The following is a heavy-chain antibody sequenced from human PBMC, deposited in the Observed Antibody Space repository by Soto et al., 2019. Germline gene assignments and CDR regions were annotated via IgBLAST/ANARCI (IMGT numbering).Heavy chain of an antibody. J-gene: IGHJ6*02. CDR1: GGPFRDYY. V-gene: IGHV4-34*01. D-gene: IGHD6-13*01. Sequence: SETRYVTSAVYGGPFRDYYWSCLLQPPGKWLEWIGEINHSGSTNYNASHKSRVTISVDTSKNQFSLKLSSVSAADTAVYFCARRRGRQQLVQRFYNGMDVWGQGTTVSVAS. CDR3: ARRRGRQQLVQRFYNGMDV. CDR2: INHSGST.